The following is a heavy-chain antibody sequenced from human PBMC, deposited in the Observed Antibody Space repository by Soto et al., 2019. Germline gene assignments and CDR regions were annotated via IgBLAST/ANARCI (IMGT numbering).Heavy chain of an antibody. CDR2: TYYRSKWYN. J-gene: IGHJ4*02. Sequence: SQTLSLTFAVSWVSVSSNIAAWNWMGQSPSTGLEWLGRTYYRSKWYNDYAVSVKSRITINPDTSKNQFSLQLNSVTPEDTVVYCCARGRSYYDSSGSFDYWGRGTLVTVSS. CDR1: WVSVSSNIAA. D-gene: IGHD3-22*01. V-gene: IGHV6-1*01. CDR3: ARGRSYYDSSGSFDY.